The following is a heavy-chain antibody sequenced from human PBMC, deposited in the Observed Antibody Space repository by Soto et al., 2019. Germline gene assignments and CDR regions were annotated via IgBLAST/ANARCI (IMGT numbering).Heavy chain of an antibody. CDR2: ISGSGGST. CDR3: AKGMLVAGCFDY. D-gene: IGHD6-19*01. Sequence: GGSLRLSCAASGFTFSSYAMSWFRQAPGKGLEWVSAISGSGGSTYYADSVKGRFTISRDNSKNTLYLQMNSLRAEDTAVYYCAKGMLVAGCFDYWGQGTLVTVSS. V-gene: IGHV3-23*01. J-gene: IGHJ4*02. CDR1: GFTFSSYA.